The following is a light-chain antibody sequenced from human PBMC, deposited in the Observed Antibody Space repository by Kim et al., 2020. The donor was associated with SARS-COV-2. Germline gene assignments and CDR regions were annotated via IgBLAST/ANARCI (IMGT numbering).Light chain of an antibody. CDR3: QSYDSSNLNWV. V-gene: IGLV6-57*03. J-gene: IGLJ3*02. CDR2: EDN. Sequence: LTIAFTRSSGSIASNYVQWYQQRPGSAPTTVIYEDNQRPSGVPDRFSGSIDSSSNSASLTISGLKTEDEADYYCQSYDSSNLNWVFGGGTQLTVL. CDR1: SGSIASNY.